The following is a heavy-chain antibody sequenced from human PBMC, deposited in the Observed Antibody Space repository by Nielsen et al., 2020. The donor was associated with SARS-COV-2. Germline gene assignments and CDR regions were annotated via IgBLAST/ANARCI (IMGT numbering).Heavy chain of an antibody. Sequence: GQSLRLSCAASGFTFSSYAMSWVRHAPGKGLEWVSAISGSGGSTYYADSVKGRFTISRDNSKNTLYLQMNSLRAEDTAVYYCAKCRSTVTTLDAFDIWGQGTMVTVSS. D-gene: IGHD4-17*01. CDR3: AKCRSTVTTLDAFDI. J-gene: IGHJ3*02. CDR2: ISGSGGST. CDR1: GFTFSSYA. V-gene: IGHV3-23*01.